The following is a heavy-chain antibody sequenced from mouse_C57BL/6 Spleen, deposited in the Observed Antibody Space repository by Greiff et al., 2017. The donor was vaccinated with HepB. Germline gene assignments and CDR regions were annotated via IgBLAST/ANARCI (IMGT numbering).Heavy chain of an antibody. CDR1: AYTFTDYN. Sequence: EVQLQQSGPELVKPGASVKMSCKASAYTFTDYNMHWVKQSHGKSLEWIGYINPNNGGTSYNQKFKGKATLTVNKSSSTAYMELRSLTSEDSAVYYCARWYDVAWFAYWGQGTLVTVSA. CDR3: ARWYDVAWFAY. CDR2: INPNNGGT. D-gene: IGHD2-14*01. V-gene: IGHV1-22*01. J-gene: IGHJ3*01.